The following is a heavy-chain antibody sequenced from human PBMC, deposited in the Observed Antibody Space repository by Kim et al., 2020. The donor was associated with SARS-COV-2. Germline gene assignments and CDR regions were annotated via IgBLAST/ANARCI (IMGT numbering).Heavy chain of an antibody. CDR1: GFTFGDYA. CDR3: TRGPQSGTYYYDSSGYSFDY. D-gene: IGHD3-22*01. Sequence: GGSLRLSCTASGFTFGDYAMSWFRQAPGKGLEWVGFIRSKAYGGTTEYAASVKGRFTISRDDSKSIAYLQMNSLKTEDTAVYYCTRGPQSGTYYYDSSGYSFDYWGQGTLVTVSS. J-gene: IGHJ4*02. V-gene: IGHV3-49*03. CDR2: IRSKAYGGTT.